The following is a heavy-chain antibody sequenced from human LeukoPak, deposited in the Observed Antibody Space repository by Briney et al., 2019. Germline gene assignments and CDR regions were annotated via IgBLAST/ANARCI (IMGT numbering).Heavy chain of an antibody. V-gene: IGHV1-46*01. CDR2: INPSGGSP. D-gene: IGHD3-10*01. Sequence: ASVKVSCKASGYTFTNYYMHWVRQAPGQGLEWMGVINPSGGSPSYPQEFQGKVTVTSDTATSTVYMELSSLRADDTAVYYCARTRGGGAAFDIWGQGTVVTAS. J-gene: IGHJ3*02. CDR1: GYTFTNYY. CDR3: ARTRGGGAAFDI.